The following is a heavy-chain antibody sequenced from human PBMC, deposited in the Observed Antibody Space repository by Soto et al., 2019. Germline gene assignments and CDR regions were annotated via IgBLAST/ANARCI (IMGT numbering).Heavy chain of an antibody. D-gene: IGHD2-21*01. CDR1: GGSISSGGYY. CDR3: ARESRTSLVGWFDP. Sequence: QVQLQESGPGLVKPSQTLSLTCTVSGGSISSGGYYWSWIRQHPGKGLEWIGYIYYSGSTYYNPSIKSRVTISVDTSKNQFSLKLSSVTAADTAVYYCARESRTSLVGWFDPWGQGTLVTGSS. J-gene: IGHJ5*02. V-gene: IGHV4-31*03. CDR2: IYYSGST.